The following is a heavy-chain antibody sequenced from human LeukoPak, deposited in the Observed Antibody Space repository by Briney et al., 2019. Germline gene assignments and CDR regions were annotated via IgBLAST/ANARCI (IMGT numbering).Heavy chain of an antibody. CDR3: AKVLSEYQLLSGKYYYCGMDV. CDR1: GFTFSTYA. J-gene: IGHJ6*02. CDR2: ISGSGGST. D-gene: IGHD2-2*01. V-gene: IGHV3-23*01. Sequence: GGSLRLSCAASGFTFSTYAMSWVRQAPGKGLEWVSAISGSGGSTYYADSVKGRFTISRDNSKNTLYLQMNSLRAEDTAAYYCAKVLSEYQLLSGKYYYCGMDVWGQGTTVTVAS.